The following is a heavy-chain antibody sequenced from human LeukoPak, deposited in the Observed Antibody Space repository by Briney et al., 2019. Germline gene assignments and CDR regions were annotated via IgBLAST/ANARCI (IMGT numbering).Heavy chain of an antibody. D-gene: IGHD3-22*01. CDR3: ARALYYDSSGYYSSSYYYFQH. CDR2: ISAYNGNT. Sequence: ASVKVSCKASGYTFTSYGISWVRQAPGQGLEWMGWISAYNGNTNYAQNLQGRVTMTTDTSTSTAYMELRSLRSDDTAVYYCARALYYDSSGYYSSSYYYFQHWGQGTLVTVSS. J-gene: IGHJ1*01. CDR1: GYTFTSYG. V-gene: IGHV1-18*01.